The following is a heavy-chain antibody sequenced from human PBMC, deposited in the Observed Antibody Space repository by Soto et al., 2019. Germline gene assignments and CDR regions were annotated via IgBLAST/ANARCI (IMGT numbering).Heavy chain of an antibody. CDR2: IYPGDSDT. V-gene: IGHV5-51*01. D-gene: IGHD3-22*01. Sequence: GESLKISCKGPGHTFTRFWIAWVRQMPGKGLEWMGNIYPGDSDTRYSPSFQGQVTISADKSSSTAHLQWSSLKASDTAIYYCARLHYYDSSGYNYWYFELWGRGTLVTLSS. CDR3: ARLHYYDSSGYNYWYFEL. CDR1: GHTFTRFW. J-gene: IGHJ2*01.